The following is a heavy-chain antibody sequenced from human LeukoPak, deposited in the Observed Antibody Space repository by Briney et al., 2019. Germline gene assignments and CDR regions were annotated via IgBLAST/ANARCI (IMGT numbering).Heavy chain of an antibody. D-gene: IGHD2-2*01. V-gene: IGHV3-23*01. CDR1: GFTFRTYA. J-gene: IGHJ4*02. CDR3: VKDRCDRTTCPEF. CDR2: ISGSGGST. Sequence: GWSLSLSYPASGFTFRTYAMSWVRPAPGEGLEWVSDISGSGGSTYYTDSVKGRFTISRDNYKNTLHLQMSSLRAEDTALYYCVKDRCDRTTCPEFWGQGTLVTVSS.